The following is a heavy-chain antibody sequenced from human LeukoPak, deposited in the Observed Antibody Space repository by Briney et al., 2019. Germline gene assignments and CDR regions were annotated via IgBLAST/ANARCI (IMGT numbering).Heavy chain of an antibody. V-gene: IGHV3-7*01. J-gene: IGHJ3*02. Sequence: GGSLRLSCAASGFTFSSYWMSWVRQAPGKGLEWVANIKQDGSEKYYVDSVKGRFTTSRDNAKNSLYLQMNSLRAEDTAAYYCARVHTYYDFWSGYYRDAFDIWGQGTMVTVSS. CDR2: IKQDGSEK. D-gene: IGHD3-3*01. CDR1: GFTFSSYW. CDR3: ARVHTYYDFWSGYYRDAFDI.